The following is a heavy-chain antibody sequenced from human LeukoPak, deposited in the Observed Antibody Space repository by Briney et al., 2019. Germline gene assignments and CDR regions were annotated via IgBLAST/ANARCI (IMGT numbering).Heavy chain of an antibody. D-gene: IGHD3-10*01. Sequence: GGSLRLSCAVSGFTFSDYYMSWIRQAPGKGLEWVSYISSGGSTISHADSVKGRFTISRDNAENSLYLQMNSLRAEDTAVYYCAKDSNYYGSGSYYSYFDYWGQGTLVTVSS. CDR1: GFTFSDYY. CDR3: AKDSNYYGSGSYYSYFDY. CDR2: ISSGGSTI. J-gene: IGHJ4*02. V-gene: IGHV3-11*01.